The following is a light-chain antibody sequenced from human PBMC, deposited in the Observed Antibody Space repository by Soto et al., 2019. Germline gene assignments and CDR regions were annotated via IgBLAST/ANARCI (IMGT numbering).Light chain of an antibody. J-gene: IGKJ5*01. CDR2: DAS. CDR1: QSVSSY. Sequence: EIVMTQSPATLSVSPGERATLSFRASQSVSSYLAWYQQKPGQAPRLLIYDASNRATGIPARFSGSGSGTDFTLTISSLEPEDFAVYYCQHRYNWLITFGQGTRLEIK. CDR3: QHRYNWLIT. V-gene: IGKV3-11*01.